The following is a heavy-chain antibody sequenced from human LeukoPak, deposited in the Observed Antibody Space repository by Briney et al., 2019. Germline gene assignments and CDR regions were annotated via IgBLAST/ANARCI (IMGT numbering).Heavy chain of an antibody. J-gene: IGHJ4*02. V-gene: IGHV4-59*01. CDR2: IYYSGST. D-gene: IGHD3-16*01. CDR3: ARGGGGHSDY. CDR1: GGSISSYY. Sequence: SETLSLTCTVSGGSISSYYWSWIRQPPGKGLEWIGYIYYSGSTNYNPSLKSRVTISVDTSKNQFSLKLSSVTAADTAVYYSARGGGGHSDYWGQGTLVTVSS.